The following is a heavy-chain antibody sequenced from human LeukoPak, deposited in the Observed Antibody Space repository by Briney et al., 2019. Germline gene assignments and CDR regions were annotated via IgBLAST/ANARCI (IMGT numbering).Heavy chain of an antibody. Sequence: SETLSLTCTVSGGSISNYYWSWIRQPAGKGLEWIGRIYSDGRTNYDLALSSRLAMSVDTSKNQFSLKLSSVTAADTAVYYCARDLSSRGVISLDYWGQGTLVTVSS. CDR3: ARDLSSRGVISLDY. CDR2: IYSDGRT. J-gene: IGHJ4*02. D-gene: IGHD3-10*01. V-gene: IGHV4-4*07. CDR1: GGSISNYY.